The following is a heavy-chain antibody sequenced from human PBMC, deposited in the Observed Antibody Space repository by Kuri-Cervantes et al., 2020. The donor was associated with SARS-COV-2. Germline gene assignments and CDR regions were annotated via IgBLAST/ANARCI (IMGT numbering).Heavy chain of an antibody. Sequence: SVKVSCKASGGTFSSYAISWVRQAPGQGLEWMGGIIPIFGTANYAQKFQGRVTITADESTSTAYMELSSLRSEDTAVYYCASRPTVTTYYYYYGMDVWGQGTTVTGSS. CDR2: IIPIFGTA. J-gene: IGHJ6*02. CDR1: GGTFSSYA. D-gene: IGHD4-11*01. CDR3: ASRPTVTTYYYYYGMDV. V-gene: IGHV1-69*13.